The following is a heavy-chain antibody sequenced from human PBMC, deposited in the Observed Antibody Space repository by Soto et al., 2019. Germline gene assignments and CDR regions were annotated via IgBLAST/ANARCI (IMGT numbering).Heavy chain of an antibody. V-gene: IGHV3-11*04. CDR2: ISSSGSTI. Sequence: GKGLEWVSYISSSGSTIYYADSVKDRFTISRDNAKNSLYLQMNSLRAEDTAVYYCARAFYYCERRDTSFTSDL. D-gene: IGHD3-22*01. CDR3: ARAFYYCERRDTSFTSDL. J-gene: IGHJ2*01.